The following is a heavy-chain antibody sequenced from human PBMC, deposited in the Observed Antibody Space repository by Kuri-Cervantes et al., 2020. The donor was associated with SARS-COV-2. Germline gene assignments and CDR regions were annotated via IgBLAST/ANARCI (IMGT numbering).Heavy chain of an antibody. CDR1: GVTFSRSA. J-gene: IGHJ3*02. V-gene: IGHV1-2*02. CDR3: ARHSFLGPRGYYDSSGYLGSAFDI. CDR2: INPNSGGT. Sequence: ASVKVSCKASGVTFSRSAISWVRQAPGQGLEWMGWINPNSGGTNYAQKFQGRVTMTRDTSISTAYMELSRLRSDDTAVYYCARHSFLGPRGYYDSSGYLGSAFDIWGQGTMVTVSS. D-gene: IGHD3-22*01.